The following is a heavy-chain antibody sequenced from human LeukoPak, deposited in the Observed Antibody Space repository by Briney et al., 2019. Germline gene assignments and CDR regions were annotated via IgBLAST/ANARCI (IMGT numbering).Heavy chain of an antibody. J-gene: IGHJ4*02. Sequence: SETLSLTCTVSGGSISSYYWSWIRQPPGKGLEWIGEINHSGSTNYNPSLKSRVTISVDTSKNQFSLKLSSVTAADTAVYYCARGLYYYDTQGYWGQGTLVTVSS. V-gene: IGHV4-34*01. CDR1: GGSISSYY. CDR2: INHSGST. D-gene: IGHD3-22*01. CDR3: ARGLYYYDTQGY.